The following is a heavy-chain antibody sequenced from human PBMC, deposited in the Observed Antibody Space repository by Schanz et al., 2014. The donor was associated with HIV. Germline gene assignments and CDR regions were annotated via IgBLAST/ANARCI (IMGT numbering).Heavy chain of an antibody. D-gene: IGHD2-15*01. J-gene: IGHJ5*02. CDR1: GYTFTNYG. CDR2: ISSYNGDT. V-gene: IGHV1-18*01. Sequence: QVQLVQSGAEVKKPGASVKVSCKASGYTFTNYGISWVRQAPGQGLEWMGWISSYNGDTHYGQKVQGRVTMTTDTSTSIACMELRSLRSDDTAMYYCARDLNRWRDGSEKWFDTWGQGTLVTVSS. CDR3: ARDLNRWRDGSEKWFDT.